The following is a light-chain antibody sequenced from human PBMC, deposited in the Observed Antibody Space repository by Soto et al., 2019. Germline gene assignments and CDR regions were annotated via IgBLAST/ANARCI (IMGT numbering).Light chain of an antibody. CDR3: QHRSNWPHT. CDR2: DAS. Sequence: EIVLTQSPATLSLSPGERATLSCRASQSVSSYLAWYQQKPGQAPRLLIYDASNRATGIPARFSGSGSGTDFTLTISSLEPEDVAVYYCQHRSNWPHTFGQGTKVEIK. V-gene: IGKV3-11*01. J-gene: IGKJ2*01. CDR1: QSVSSY.